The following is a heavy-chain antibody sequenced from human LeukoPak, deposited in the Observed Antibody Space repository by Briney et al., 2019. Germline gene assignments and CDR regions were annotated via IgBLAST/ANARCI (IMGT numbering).Heavy chain of an antibody. CDR3: AKDGQHYVRKPYYFDY. V-gene: IGHV3-30*18. CDR1: GFTFSSYG. Sequence: PGRSLRLSCAASGFTFSSYGMHWVRQAPGKGLEWVAVISYDGSNKYYADSVKGRFTISRDNSKNTLYLQMNSLRAEDTAVYYCAKDGQHYVRKPYYFDYWGQGTLVTVSS. CDR2: ISYDGSNK. J-gene: IGHJ4*02. D-gene: IGHD3-10*02.